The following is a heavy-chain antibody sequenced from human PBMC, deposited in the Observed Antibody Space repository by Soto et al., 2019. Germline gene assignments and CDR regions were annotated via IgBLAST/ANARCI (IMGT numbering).Heavy chain of an antibody. CDR1: GFTFSSYG. D-gene: IGHD6-19*01. J-gene: IGHJ4*02. CDR3: ARDGSSGWTY. V-gene: IGHV3-33*01. CDR2: MWYDGNNK. Sequence: QVQLVESGGGVVQPGRSRRLYCAASGFTFSSYGMHWVRQAPGKGLEWVASMWYDGNNKYYADSVKGRFTISRDNSKNPLYLEMNSLRVEDTAVYYCARDGSSGWTYWGQGTLVTVSS.